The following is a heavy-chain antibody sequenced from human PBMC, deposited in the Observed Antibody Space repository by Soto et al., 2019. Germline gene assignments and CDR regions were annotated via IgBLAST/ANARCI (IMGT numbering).Heavy chain of an antibody. J-gene: IGHJ4*02. D-gene: IGHD5-18*01. CDR3: ARGRYSYGFDS. CDR2: VNYSGGT. CDR1: GWSFSWYY. V-gene: IGHV4-34*01. Sequence: ASGTLSLTRVVPGWSFSWYYLNWVRQPPGQGLEWIGEVNYSGGTNYNPSLESRVIISLDTSKSQFSLRLNSMTAADTAVYFCARGRYSYGFDSWGQGNLVTVSS.